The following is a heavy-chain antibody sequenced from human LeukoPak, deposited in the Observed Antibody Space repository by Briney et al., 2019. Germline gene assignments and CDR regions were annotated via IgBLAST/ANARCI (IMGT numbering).Heavy chain of an antibody. D-gene: IGHD3-10*01. CDR3: ARGRDGGASFDY. CDR1: GGSFIGYY. CDR2: INHSGST. J-gene: IGHJ4*02. Sequence: SETLSLTCAVYGGSFIGYYWSWIRQPPGKGLEWVGEINHSGSTNYNPSLKSRVTISVDTSKNQFSLKLSSVTAADTAVYYCARGRDGGASFDYWGQGTLVTVSS. V-gene: IGHV4-34*01.